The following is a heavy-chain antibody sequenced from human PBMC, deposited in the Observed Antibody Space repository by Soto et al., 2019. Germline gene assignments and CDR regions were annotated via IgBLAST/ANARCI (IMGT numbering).Heavy chain of an antibody. CDR2: IYWDDDK. J-gene: IGHJ1*01. CDR1: GFSLSTYGVG. D-gene: IGHD3-22*01. V-gene: IGHV2-5*02. CDR3: AHRYGVRYGVSPYDSSGRHSECFQY. Sequence: QITLKESGPTLVKPTQTLTLTCTFSGFSLSTYGVGVGWIRQPPGKALEWLALIYWDDDKRYSPSLKSRLTTTRDTSKNQVILTLTNLDTVDTATYHCAHRYGVRYGVSPYDSSGRHSECFQYWGQGTLVTVSS.